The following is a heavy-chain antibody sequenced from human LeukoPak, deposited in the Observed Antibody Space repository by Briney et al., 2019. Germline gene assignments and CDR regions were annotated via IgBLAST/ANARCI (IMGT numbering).Heavy chain of an antibody. V-gene: IGHV1-69*04. J-gene: IGHJ4*02. CDR1: GGTFSSYA. CDR2: IIPILGIA. CDR3: ARTAPMTPYGYGSGNFDY. Sequence: ASVKVSCKASGGTFSSYAISWVRQAPGQGLEWMGRIIPILGIANYAQKFQGRVTITADKSTSTAYMELSSLRSEDTAVYYCARTAPMTPYGYGSGNFDYWGQGTLVTVSS. D-gene: IGHD5-18*01.